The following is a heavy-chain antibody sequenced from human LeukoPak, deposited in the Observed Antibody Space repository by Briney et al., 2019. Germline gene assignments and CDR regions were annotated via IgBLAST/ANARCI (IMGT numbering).Heavy chain of an antibody. CDR3: ARNDGGSSGFNDAFDI. J-gene: IGHJ3*02. V-gene: IGHV1-18*01. D-gene: IGHD6-19*01. CDR1: GYTFTSYG. CDR2: ISAYSGNT. Sequence: GASVKVSCKASGYTFTSYGISWVRQAPGQGLEWMGWISAYSGNTNYAQKLQGRVTMTTDTSTSTAYMELRSLRSDDTAVYYCARNDGGSSGFNDAFDIWGQGTMVTVSS.